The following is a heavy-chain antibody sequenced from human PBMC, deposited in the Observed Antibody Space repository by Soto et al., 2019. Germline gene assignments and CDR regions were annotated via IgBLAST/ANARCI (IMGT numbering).Heavy chain of an antibody. V-gene: IGHV4-31*03. CDR2: IYCSGST. Sequence: NPSETLSLTCTVSGGSISSGGYYWSWIRQHPGKGLEWIGYIYCSGSTYYNPSLKSRVTISVDTSKNQFSLKLSSVTAADTAVYYCASRGPIVPEAAFDIWGQGTMVTVSS. D-gene: IGHD2-2*01. CDR1: GGSISSGGYY. CDR3: ASRGPIVPEAAFDI. J-gene: IGHJ3*02.